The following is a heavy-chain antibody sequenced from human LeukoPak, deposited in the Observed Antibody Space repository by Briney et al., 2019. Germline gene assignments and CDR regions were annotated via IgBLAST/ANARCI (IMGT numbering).Heavy chain of an antibody. D-gene: IGHD3-22*01. CDR3: NYYYDSSGGIETCSGYDY. J-gene: IGHJ4*02. Sequence: SVKVSCKASGGTFSSYAISWVRQAPGQGLEWMGRIIPILGIANYAQKFQGRVTITADKSTSTAYMELSSLRSEDTAVYYCNYYYDSSGGIETCSGYDYWGQGTLVTVSS. CDR2: IIPILGIA. V-gene: IGHV1-69*04. CDR1: GGTFSSYA.